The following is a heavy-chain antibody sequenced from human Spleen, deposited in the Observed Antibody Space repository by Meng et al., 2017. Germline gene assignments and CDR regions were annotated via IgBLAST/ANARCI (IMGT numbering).Heavy chain of an antibody. J-gene: IGHJ4*02. Sequence: LSLTCAASGFTFSSYAMSWVRQAPGKGLEWVSGLNWNGATTAYADSVKGRFTISRDNAKNSLYLQMNSLRAEDTAFYYCAKEGCSGGSCYSGTDYWGQGTLVTVSS. CDR1: GFTFSSYA. CDR3: AKEGCSGGSCYSGTDY. D-gene: IGHD2-15*01. V-gene: IGHV3-20*04. CDR2: LNWNGATT.